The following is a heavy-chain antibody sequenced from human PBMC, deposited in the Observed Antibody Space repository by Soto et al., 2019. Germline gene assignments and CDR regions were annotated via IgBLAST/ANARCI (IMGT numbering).Heavy chain of an antibody. Sequence: PSETLSLTCSVSGGSISGSYWSWIRQSPGKGLEWLGYVYYTGSTNYSPSLRSRVSISVDTSKNEFSLRLSSVTAADTAVYFCARRVAFPGSHLDYCGQGTHVTISS. CDR2: VYYTGST. CDR1: GGSISGSY. V-gene: IGHV4-59*01. J-gene: IGHJ4*01. D-gene: IGHD3-10*01. CDR3: ARRVAFPGSHLDY.